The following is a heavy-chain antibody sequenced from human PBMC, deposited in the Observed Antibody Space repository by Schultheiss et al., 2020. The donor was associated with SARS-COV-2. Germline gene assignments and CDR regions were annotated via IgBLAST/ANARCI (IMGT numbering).Heavy chain of an antibody. J-gene: IGHJ4*02. D-gene: IGHD3-10*01. CDR2: IYTSGST. V-gene: IGHV4-61*02. CDR3: ARRIRVSMVRGHFDY. Sequence: SETLSLTCTVSGGSISSGSYYWSWIRQPAGKGLEWIGRIYTSGSTNYNPSLKSRVTISVNTSKNQFSLKLSSVTAADTAVYYCARRIRVSMVRGHFDYWGQGTLVTVSS. CDR1: GGSISSGSYY.